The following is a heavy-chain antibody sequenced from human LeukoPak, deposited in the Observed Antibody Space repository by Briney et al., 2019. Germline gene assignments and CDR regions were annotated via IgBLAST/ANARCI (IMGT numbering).Heavy chain of an antibody. V-gene: IGHV3-15*01. J-gene: IGHJ4*02. Sequence: GGSLRLSCAVSGFTLTNAWMSWVRQVPGKGLEWVGRIKSKTDGGTTDYAAPVKGRFTISRDDSKNTLYLQMNSLKTEDTAVYYCTTSILSGAFDYWGQGTLVTVSS. D-gene: IGHD2-15*01. CDR2: IKSKTDGGTT. CDR3: TTSILSGAFDY. CDR1: GFTLTNAW.